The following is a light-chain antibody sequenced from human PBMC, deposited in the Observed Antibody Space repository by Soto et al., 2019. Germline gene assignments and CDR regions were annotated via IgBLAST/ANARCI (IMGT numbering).Light chain of an antibody. J-gene: IGKJ5*01. CDR1: QSVSNS. CDR2: DVA. Sequence: EIVLTQSPATLSLSPGERATLSCRASQSVSNSLAWYQQKPGQAPRLLISDVATRATGIPARFSGSGSGTDFTLTIRSLEPEDFAVYYCQQRSDWPLITFGQGTRLEIK. CDR3: QQRSDWPLIT. V-gene: IGKV3-11*01.